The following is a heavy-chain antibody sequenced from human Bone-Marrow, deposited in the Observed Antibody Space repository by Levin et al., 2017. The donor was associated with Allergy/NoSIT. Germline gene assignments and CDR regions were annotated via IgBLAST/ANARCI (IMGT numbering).Heavy chain of an antibody. V-gene: IGHV3-30*02. Sequence: GGSLRLSCASSGFTFSNFAMHWVRQAPGKGLEWVAFISRDGTNKYYVDSVKGRFTISRDDSKNTVYLQMNNLRGEDTAVYYCAKDIRRCSSCYGGAFEYWGRGSLVPVSS. D-gene: IGHD6-19*01. CDR2: ISRDGTNK. J-gene: IGHJ4*02. CDR3: AKDIRRCSSCYGGAFEY. CDR1: GFTFSNFA.